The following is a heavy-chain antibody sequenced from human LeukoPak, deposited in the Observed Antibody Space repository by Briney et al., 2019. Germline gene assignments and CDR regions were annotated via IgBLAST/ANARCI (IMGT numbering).Heavy chain of an antibody. Sequence: SGPALVKPTQTLTLTCTFSGFSLRTMGMRVSWIRQPPGKALEWLARIDWDDDQLYSTSLRTRLTISRDTSKSQVVLTMTNMDPVDTATYFCARGYSGYLFDFWGQGALVTVSS. CDR3: ARGYSGYLFDF. CDR1: GFSLRTMGMR. J-gene: IGHJ4*02. D-gene: IGHD5-12*01. CDR2: IDWDDDQ. V-gene: IGHV2-70*04.